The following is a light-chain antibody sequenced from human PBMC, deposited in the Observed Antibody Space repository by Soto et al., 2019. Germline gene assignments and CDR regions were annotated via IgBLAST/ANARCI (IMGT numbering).Light chain of an antibody. CDR1: QSVSSN. J-gene: IGKJ1*01. CDR3: QQDNDWAET. CDR2: GAS. Sequence: EIVMTQSPGTLSLSPGERTTLSCRASQSVSSNLAWYQQIPGQAPRLLIYGASTRATGIPARFSGRGSGTEFTLAISSLQSEEFAVYYCQQDNDWAETFGLGTKV. V-gene: IGKV3-15*01.